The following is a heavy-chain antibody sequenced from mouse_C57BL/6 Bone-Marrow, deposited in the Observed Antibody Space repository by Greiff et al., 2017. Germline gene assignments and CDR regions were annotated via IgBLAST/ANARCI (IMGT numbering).Heavy chain of an antibody. CDR1: GYTFTDYY. CDR2: IYPGSGNT. V-gene: IGHV1-76*01. J-gene: IGHJ2*01. CDR3: ARRGSTMSNYFDY. Sequence: VQLQQSGAELVRPGASVKLSCKASGYTFTDYYINWVKQRPGQGLEWIARIYPGSGNTYYNEKFKGKATLTAEKSSSTAYMQLSSLTSEDSAVYFCARRGSTMSNYFDYWGQGTTLTVSS. D-gene: IGHD2-1*01.